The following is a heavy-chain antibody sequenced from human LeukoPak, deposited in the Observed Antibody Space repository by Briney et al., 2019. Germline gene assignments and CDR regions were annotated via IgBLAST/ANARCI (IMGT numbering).Heavy chain of an antibody. CDR1: GFTFSNYA. CDR2: VSGSGGST. J-gene: IGHJ1*01. CDR3: ARPSRPYRSSEYFQH. Sequence: GGSLRLSCAASGFTFSNYAMGWVRQAPGKGLEWVSAVSGSGGSTNYADSVKGRFTISRDNAKNSLYLQMNSLRAEDTAVYYCARPSRPYRSSEYFQHWGQGTLVIVSS. V-gene: IGHV3-23*01. D-gene: IGHD6-13*01.